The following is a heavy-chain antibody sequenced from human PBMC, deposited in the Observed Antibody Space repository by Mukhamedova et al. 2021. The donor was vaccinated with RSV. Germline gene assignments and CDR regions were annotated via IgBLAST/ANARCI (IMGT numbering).Heavy chain of an antibody. J-gene: IGHJ2*01. CDR3: AREWLEQWLDHWYFDL. Sequence: QKFQGRVTITADKSTSTAYMELSSLRSEDTAVYYCAREWLEQWLDHWYFDLWGRGTLVTVSS. V-gene: IGHV1-69*04. D-gene: IGHD6-19*01.